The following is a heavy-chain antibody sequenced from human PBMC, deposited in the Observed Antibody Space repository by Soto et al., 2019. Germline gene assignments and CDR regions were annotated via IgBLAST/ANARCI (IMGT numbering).Heavy chain of an antibody. J-gene: IGHJ4*02. CDR3: ARDGVGATAFWGYLDY. CDR2: IRFDGSNI. CDR1: GSIFRGYG. D-gene: IGHD2-15*01. V-gene: IGHV3-33*01. Sequence: QVLSVESGGGVDQPGRSLRLSCAASGSIFRGYGMHWVRQAPGKGLEWVAVIRFDGSNINYADFVMGRFTISRDNSKNTLYLEMNSLRVEDTAVYYCARDGVGATAFWGYLDYWGQGTLVTVSS.